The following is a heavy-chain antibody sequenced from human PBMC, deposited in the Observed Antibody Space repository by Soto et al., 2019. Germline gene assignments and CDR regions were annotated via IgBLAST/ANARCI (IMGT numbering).Heavy chain of an antibody. Sequence: SETLSLTCAVYGGSFSGYYWSWIRQPPGKGLEWIGEINHSVSTNYNPSLKSRVTISVDTSKNQFSLKLSSVTAADTAVYYCAREATMVRGVRPHNYYYYGMDVWGQGTTVTVSS. V-gene: IGHV4-34*01. CDR2: INHSVST. CDR3: AREATMVRGVRPHNYYYYGMDV. D-gene: IGHD3-10*01. CDR1: GGSFSGYY. J-gene: IGHJ6*02.